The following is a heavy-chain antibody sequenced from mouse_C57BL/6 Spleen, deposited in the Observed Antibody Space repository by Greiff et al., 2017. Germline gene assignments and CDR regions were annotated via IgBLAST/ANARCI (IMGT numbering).Heavy chain of an antibody. CDR1: GYTFTDYY. J-gene: IGHJ4*01. CDR2: INPNNGGT. V-gene: IGHV1-26*01. CDR3: ARKENYSNYDYAMDY. Sequence: VQLQQSGPELVKPGASVKISCKASGYTFTDYYMNWVKQSPGKSLEWIGDINPNNGGTSYNQKFKGKATLTVDKSSSTAYMELRSLTSEDSAVYYCARKENYSNYDYAMDYWGQGTSVTVSS. D-gene: IGHD2-5*01.